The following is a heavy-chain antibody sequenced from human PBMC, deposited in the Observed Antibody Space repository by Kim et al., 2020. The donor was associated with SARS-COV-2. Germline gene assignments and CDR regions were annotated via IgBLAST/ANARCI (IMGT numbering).Heavy chain of an antibody. D-gene: IGHD3-22*01. CDR1: GGSFSGYS. V-gene: IGHV4-34*01. CDR2: INHSGST. J-gene: IGHJ4*02. CDR3: ARGKSEISMIVVVMTGASYFFDS. Sequence: SETLSLTCAVDGGSFSGYSWTWIRQAPGKGLEWIGEINHSGSTNYHPSLKSRLTISVDTSKNQFYLKLKSVTAADTAVYYCARGKSEISMIVVVMTGASYFFDSWGRGNLVTVSS.